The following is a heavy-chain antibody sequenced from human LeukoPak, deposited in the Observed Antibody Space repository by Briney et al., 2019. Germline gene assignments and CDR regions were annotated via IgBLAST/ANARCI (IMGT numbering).Heavy chain of an antibody. J-gene: IGHJ4*02. D-gene: IGHD3-9*01. Sequence: PGGSLRLSCAASGFNVNNAWMSWVRQAPGKGLEWVGRIKSKTDGGTTDYAAPVKGRFTISRDDSKNTLYLQMNSLKTEDTAVYYCTNYDILTGYSPLGDYWGQGTLVTVSS. CDR1: GFNVNNAW. CDR3: TNYDILTGYSPLGDY. V-gene: IGHV3-15*07. CDR2: IKSKTDGGTT.